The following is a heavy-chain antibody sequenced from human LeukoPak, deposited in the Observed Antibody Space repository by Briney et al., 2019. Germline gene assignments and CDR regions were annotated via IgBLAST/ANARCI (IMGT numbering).Heavy chain of an antibody. V-gene: IGHV4-39*02. CDR1: GGSISSSRYY. J-gene: IGHJ4*02. Sequence: SETLSLTCTVSGGSISSSRYYWGWVRQPPGKGLEWIVSIYYSGSTYYHPSLKSRVTITVDTSKNHFSLKLSSVTAADAAVYYCASHGIAAAGTDYWGQGTLVTVSS. CDR2: IYYSGST. D-gene: IGHD6-13*01. CDR3: ASHGIAAAGTDY.